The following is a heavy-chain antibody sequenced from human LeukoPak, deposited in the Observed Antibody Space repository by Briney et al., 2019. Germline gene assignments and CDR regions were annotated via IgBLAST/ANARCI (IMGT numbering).Heavy chain of an antibody. J-gene: IGHJ6*02. Sequence: GGSLRLSCAASGFTFSSYAMHWVRQAPGKGLECVAFISYDGSNKYYADSVKGRFTISRDNSKNTLYLQMNSLRAEDTAVYYCARVMTTTYFPYYYYGMDVWGQGTTVTVSS. CDR1: GFTFSSYA. D-gene: IGHD4-17*01. CDR2: ISYDGSNK. V-gene: IGHV3-30-3*01. CDR3: ARVMTTTYFPYYYYGMDV.